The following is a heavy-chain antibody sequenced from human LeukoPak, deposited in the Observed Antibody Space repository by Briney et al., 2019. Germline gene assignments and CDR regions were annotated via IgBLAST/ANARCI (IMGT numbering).Heavy chain of an antibody. CDR1: GYTFTDYY. V-gene: IGHV1-2*02. J-gene: IGHJ4*02. CDR3: ATDRDYSNTERGFDY. Sequence: ASVKVSCKTSGYTFTDYYTHWVRQAPGQGLEWMGWINPNSGETNSAQKFQGRVTMTGDTAIRTAYMALSRLTSGDTAVYYCATDRDYSNTERGFDYWGQGTLVTVSS. D-gene: IGHD4-11*01. CDR2: INPNSGET.